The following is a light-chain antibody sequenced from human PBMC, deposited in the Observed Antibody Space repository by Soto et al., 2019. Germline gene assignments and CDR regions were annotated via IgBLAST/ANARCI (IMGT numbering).Light chain of an antibody. V-gene: IGLV2-14*03. CDR2: DVT. J-gene: IGLJ2*01. Sequence: QSALTQPASVSGSPGQSITISCTGTSSDVGDYNYVSWYQHHPDKAPKLMIYDVTSRPSGVSNRFSGSKSGNTASLTISGLQLEDEAEYYCSSYSNKNILGVVFGGGTKLTVL. CDR3: SSYSNKNILGVV. CDR1: SSDVGDYNY.